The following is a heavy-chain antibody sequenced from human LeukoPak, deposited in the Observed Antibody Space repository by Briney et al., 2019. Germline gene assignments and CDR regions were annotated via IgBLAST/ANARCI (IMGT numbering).Heavy chain of an antibody. Sequence: ASVKVSCKVSGYTLTELSMHWVRQAPGKGPEWMGGFDPEDGETIYAQKFQGRVTMTRDTSTRTVYMEVSSLKPEDTAVYYCARQGAYSSAIGMGYWGQGTLVTVSS. CDR3: ARQGAYSSAIGMGY. D-gene: IGHD6-19*01. J-gene: IGHJ4*02. CDR1: GYTLTELS. V-gene: IGHV1-24*01. CDR2: FDPEDGET.